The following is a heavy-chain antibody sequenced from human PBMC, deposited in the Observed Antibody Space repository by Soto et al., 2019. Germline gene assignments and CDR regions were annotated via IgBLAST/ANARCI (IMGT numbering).Heavy chain of an antibody. CDR1: GFDFTKSA. CDR2: ISGSGTST. CDR3: AKGHDFWTGYSYYYGMYI. D-gene: IGHD3-3*01. V-gene: IGHV3-23*01. Sequence: GGSLRLSCAASGFDFTKSAMNWVRQAPGKGLQWVSGISGSGTSTSHGDSVKGRFTISRDNSKNTLYLQMNILRADDTAVYFCAKGHDFWTGYSYYYGMYIWGQGTTVTVSS. J-gene: IGHJ6*02.